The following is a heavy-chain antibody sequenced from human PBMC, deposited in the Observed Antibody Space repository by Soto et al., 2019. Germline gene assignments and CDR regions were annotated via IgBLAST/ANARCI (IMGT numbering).Heavy chain of an antibody. Sequence: ASVKVSCKASGYTFTSYGISWVRQAPGQGLEWMGWISAYNGNTNYAQKLQGRVTMTTDTSTSTAYMELRSLRSDDTAVYYCAREYCSGGSCYSVRFDPWGQGTLVTVS. CDR3: AREYCSGGSCYSVRFDP. CDR2: ISAYNGNT. D-gene: IGHD2-15*01. V-gene: IGHV1-18*01. J-gene: IGHJ5*02. CDR1: GYTFTSYG.